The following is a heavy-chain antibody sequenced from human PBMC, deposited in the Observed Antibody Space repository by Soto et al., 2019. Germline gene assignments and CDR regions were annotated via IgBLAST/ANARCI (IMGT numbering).Heavy chain of an antibody. CDR2: IWYDGSNK. V-gene: IGHV3-33*01. Sequence: GESLKISCAASGFTFSSYGMHWVRQAPGKGLEWVAVIWYDGSNKYYADSVKGRFTISRDNSKNTLYLQMNSLRAEDTAVYYCARDLEDGYNYGAGMDVWGQGTTVTVSS. J-gene: IGHJ6*02. CDR3: ARDLEDGYNYGAGMDV. D-gene: IGHD5-12*01. CDR1: GFTFSSYG.